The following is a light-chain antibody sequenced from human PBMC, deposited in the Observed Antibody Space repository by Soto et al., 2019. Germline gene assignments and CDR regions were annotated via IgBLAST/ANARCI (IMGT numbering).Light chain of an antibody. Sequence: EIVLTQSPGTLSFSPGERATLSCMAIQSVGSSFLAWFQHKPGQAPRLLIYGASTRATGIPDRFSGSGYGTDFTLTISSLEPEDFAVYFRLRYSSSPWTCGQGTKGDIK. CDR2: GAS. V-gene: IGKV3-20*01. CDR1: QSVGSSF. CDR3: LRYSSSPWT. J-gene: IGKJ1*01.